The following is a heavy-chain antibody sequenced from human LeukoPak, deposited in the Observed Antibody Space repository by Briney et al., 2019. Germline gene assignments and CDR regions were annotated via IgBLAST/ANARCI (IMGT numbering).Heavy chain of an antibody. CDR2: IYHSGST. V-gene: IGHV4-30-2*01. CDR3: ARLMTSCSSTSCYDY. J-gene: IGHJ4*02. Sequence: PSETLSLTCAVSGGSISSGGYSWSWIRQPPGKGLEWIGYIYHSGSTYYNPSLKSRVTISVDTSKNQFSLKLSSVTAADTAVYYCARLMTSCSSTSCYDYWGQGTLVTVSS. D-gene: IGHD2-2*01. CDR1: GGSISSGGYS.